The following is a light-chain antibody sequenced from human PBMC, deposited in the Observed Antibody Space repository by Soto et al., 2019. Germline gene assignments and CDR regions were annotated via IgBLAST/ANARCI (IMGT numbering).Light chain of an antibody. CDR1: QSVSSN. J-gene: IGKJ1*01. CDR2: GAS. Sequence: EVVMTQSPATLSVSAGERATLSCRASQSVSSNLAWYQQKPGQAPRLLIYGASTRATSIPARFSGSGSRTQFTHTISSLQSEDFAVYYCQQYNNWPPTFGQGTKVEIK. V-gene: IGKV3-15*01. CDR3: QQYNNWPPT.